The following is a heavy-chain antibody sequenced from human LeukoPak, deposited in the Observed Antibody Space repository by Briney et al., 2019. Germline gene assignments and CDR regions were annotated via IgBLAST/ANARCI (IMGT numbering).Heavy chain of an antibody. Sequence: GGSLRLSSAASGFTFSRYWMSWVRQAPGKGLEWVANVNQDGGQKYYVDSVKGRFTISRDNAENSLYLQMNSLRAEDTAVYFCARATLADYWGQGTLVTVSS. CDR2: VNQDGGQK. CDR3: ARATLADY. V-gene: IGHV3-7*01. J-gene: IGHJ4*02. CDR1: GFTFSRYW.